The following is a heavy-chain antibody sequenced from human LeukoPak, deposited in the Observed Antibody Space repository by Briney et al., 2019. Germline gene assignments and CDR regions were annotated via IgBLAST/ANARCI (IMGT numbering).Heavy chain of an antibody. V-gene: IGHV1-24*01. CDR1: GYTLTELS. D-gene: IGHD6-13*01. CDR3: ATRYSSPRYFDL. Sequence: ASVKVSCKVSGYTLTELSMHWVRQAPGKGLEWMGGFDPEDGETIYAQKFQGRVTMTEDTSTDTAYMELSSLRSEDTAVYYCATRYSSPRYFDLWGRGTLVTVSS. J-gene: IGHJ2*01. CDR2: FDPEDGET.